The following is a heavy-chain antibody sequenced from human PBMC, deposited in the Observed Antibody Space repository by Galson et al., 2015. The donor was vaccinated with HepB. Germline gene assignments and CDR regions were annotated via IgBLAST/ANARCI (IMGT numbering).Heavy chain of an antibody. V-gene: IGHV6-1*01. CDR3: ARGPGITGTTYYYYGMDV. Sequence: CAISGDSVSSNSAAWNWIGQSPSRGLEWLGRTYYRSKWYNDYAVSVKSRITINPDTSKNQFSLQLNSVTPEDTAVYYCARGPGITGTTYYYYGMDVWGQGTTVTVSS. CDR2: TYYRSKWYN. D-gene: IGHD1-20*01. J-gene: IGHJ6*02. CDR1: GDSVSSNSAA.